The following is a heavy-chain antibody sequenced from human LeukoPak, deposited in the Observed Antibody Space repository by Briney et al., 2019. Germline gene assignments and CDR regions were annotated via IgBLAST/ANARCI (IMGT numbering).Heavy chain of an antibody. D-gene: IGHD4-17*01. CDR3: ARELDHGDHVGFDY. CDR1: GFTFSSYG. Sequence: GGSLRLSCAASGFTFSSYGMHWVRQAPGKGLEWVAVIWYDGSNKYYADSVKGRFTISRDNSKNTLYLQMNSLRAEDTAVYYCARELDHGDHVGFDYWGQGTLVTVSS. J-gene: IGHJ4*02. CDR2: IWYDGSNK. V-gene: IGHV3-33*01.